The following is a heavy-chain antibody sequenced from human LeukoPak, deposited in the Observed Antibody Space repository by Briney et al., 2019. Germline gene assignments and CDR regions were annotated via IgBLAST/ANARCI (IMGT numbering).Heavy chain of an antibody. D-gene: IGHD1-1*01. CDR2: INSGGST. J-gene: IGHJ6*03. V-gene: IGHV3-66*02. CDR3: ARVDTTLYYDMDV. Sequence: PGGSLRLSCAASGFSVSSNYLSWVRQAPGKGLEWVSGINSGGSTYYADSVKGRFTISRDNSKNTLYLQMNSLRAEDTAVYYCARVDTTLYYDMDVWGKGTTVTVSS. CDR1: GFSVSSNY.